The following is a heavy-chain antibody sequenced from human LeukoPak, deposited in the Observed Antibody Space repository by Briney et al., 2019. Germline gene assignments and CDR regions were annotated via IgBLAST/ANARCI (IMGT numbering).Heavy chain of an antibody. D-gene: IGHD3-10*01. CDR1: RFTFSSCA. J-gene: IGHJ5*02. V-gene: IGHV3-48*04. Sequence: GSLRLSCAASRFTFSSCAMSWVRPAPGKGLEWISYISSSSVLIYYADSVKGRFTISRDNAKNSLFLQMNSLRADDTAVYYCARGTSGTYYNILSNWLDPWGQGTLVTVSS. CDR3: ARGTSGTYYNILSNWLDP. CDR2: ISSSSVLI.